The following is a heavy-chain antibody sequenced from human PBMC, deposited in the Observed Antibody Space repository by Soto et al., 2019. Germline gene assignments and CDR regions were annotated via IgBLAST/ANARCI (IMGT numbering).Heavy chain of an antibody. V-gene: IGHV3-33*01. CDR1: GFTFSSYG. CDR3: AREGFRPRKTHVYPNWGWSDP. J-gene: IGHJ5*02. Sequence: QVQLVESGGGVVQTGRSLSLSCAASGFTFSSYGMHWVRQAPGKGLEWVAVIWYDGSNKYYADSVTSRFTISRDNSKNTLYLQMNRLRAEDTAVYYSAREGFRPRKTHVYPNWGWSDPWGQGTLVTVAS. D-gene: IGHD3-16*01. CDR2: IWYDGSNK.